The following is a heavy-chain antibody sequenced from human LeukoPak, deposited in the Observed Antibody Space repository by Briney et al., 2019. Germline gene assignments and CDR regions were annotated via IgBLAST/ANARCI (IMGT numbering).Heavy chain of an antibody. CDR3: ARIGIAAAGNYYYYGMDV. CDR1: GYTFTSYG. V-gene: IGHV1-18*01. J-gene: IGHJ6*02. D-gene: IGHD6-13*01. CDR2: ISAYNGNT. Sequence: ASVKVSCKSSGYTFTSYGISWVRQAPGQGLEWMGWISAYNGNTNYAQKLQGRVTMTTDTSTSTAYMELRSLRSDDTAVYYCARIGIAAAGNYYYYGMDVWGQGTTVTVYS.